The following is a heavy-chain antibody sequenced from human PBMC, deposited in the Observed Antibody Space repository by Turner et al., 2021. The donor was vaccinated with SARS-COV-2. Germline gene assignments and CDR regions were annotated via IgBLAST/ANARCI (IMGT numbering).Heavy chain of an antibody. CDR2: INPSGGTT. Sequence: QVQLVHSGAEVKKPGASVKVSCKASGDTFTSYYIHWVRQAPGQGLEWMGIINPSGGTTSYAQKFQGRVTMTRDTSTSTVYMELSSLRSEDTAVYYCAAGSAVAGTPQFYSYYYGMDVWGQGTTVTVSS. V-gene: IGHV1-46*01. CDR1: GDTFTSYY. D-gene: IGHD6-19*01. CDR3: AAGSAVAGTPQFYSYYYGMDV. J-gene: IGHJ6*02.